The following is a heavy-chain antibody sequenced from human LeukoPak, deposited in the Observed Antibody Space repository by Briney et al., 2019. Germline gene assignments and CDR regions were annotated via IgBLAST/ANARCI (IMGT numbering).Heavy chain of an antibody. CDR2: ISYDGSNK. J-gene: IGHJ4*02. CDR3: ARAGISYDIVVVPALINLDY. D-gene: IGHD2-2*01. CDR1: GFTFSSYG. Sequence: QAGGSLRLSCAASGFTFSSYGMHWVRQAPGKGLEWVAVISYDGSNKYYADSVKGRFTISRDNSKNTLYLQMNSLRAEDTAVYYCARAGISYDIVVVPALINLDYWGQGTLVTVSS. V-gene: IGHV3-30*03.